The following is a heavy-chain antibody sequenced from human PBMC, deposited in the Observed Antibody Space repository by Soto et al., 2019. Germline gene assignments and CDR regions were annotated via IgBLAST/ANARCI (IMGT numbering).Heavy chain of an antibody. J-gene: IGHJ5*02. CDR2: IYYSGST. CDR3: AIALPLAYCGGDCPSSWLDP. V-gene: IGHV4-31*03. CDR1: GGSISSGGYY. D-gene: IGHD2-21*02. Sequence: SETLSLTCTVSGGSISSGGYYWGWIRQHPGKGLEWIGYIYYSGSTYYNPSLKSRVTISVDTSKNQFSLKLSSVTAADTAVYYCAIALPLAYCGGDCPSSWLDPRAQGTLVTVSS.